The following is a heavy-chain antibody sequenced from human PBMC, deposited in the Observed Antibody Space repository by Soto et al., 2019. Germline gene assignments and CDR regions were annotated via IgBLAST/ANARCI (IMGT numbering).Heavy chain of an antibody. D-gene: IGHD4-17*01. J-gene: IGHJ4*02. Sequence: QVQLQESGPGLVKPSQTLSLTCTVSGGSISSGDYYWSWIRQPPGKGLEWIGYIYYSGSTYYNPSIKVRVTISVDTAKTQFSLQRSSLTAADTAVYSCARDDYGDYKALDYWGQGTLVTVSS. CDR1: GGSISSGDYY. V-gene: IGHV4-30-4*01. CDR2: IYYSGST. CDR3: ARDDYGDYKALDY.